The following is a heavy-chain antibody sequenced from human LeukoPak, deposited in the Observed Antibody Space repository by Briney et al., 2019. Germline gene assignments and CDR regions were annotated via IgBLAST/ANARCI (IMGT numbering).Heavy chain of an antibody. V-gene: IGHV3-23*01. D-gene: IGHD2-21*02. J-gene: IGHJ4*02. CDR2: ISGSGGST. CDR3: AKSHHVTAIDY. Sequence: GGSLRLSCAASGFTFSSYSMSWVRQAPGKGLEWVSAISGSGGSTYYAGSVKGRFTISRDNSKNTLYLQMNSLRADDTAVYYCAKSHHVTAIDYWGQGTLVTVSS. CDR1: GFTFSSYS.